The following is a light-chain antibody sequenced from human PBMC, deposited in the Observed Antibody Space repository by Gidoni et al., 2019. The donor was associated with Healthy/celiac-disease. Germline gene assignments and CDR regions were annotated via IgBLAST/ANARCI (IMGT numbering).Light chain of an antibody. CDR3: QQYDNRPLT. V-gene: IGKV1-33*01. J-gene: IGKJ4*01. Sequence: DIQITQSPSSLSASVGDRVTITCPASQDISNYLNWYQQKPGKAPKLLIYDESNLETGVPSRFSGSGSGTDFTLTISSLQPEDIATYYCQQYDNRPLTFGEGTKVEIK. CDR2: DES. CDR1: QDISNY.